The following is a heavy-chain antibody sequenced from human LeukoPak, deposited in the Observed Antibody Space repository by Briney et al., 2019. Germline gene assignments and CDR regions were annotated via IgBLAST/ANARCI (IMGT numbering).Heavy chain of an antibody. D-gene: IGHD4-23*01. J-gene: IGHJ5*02. CDR3: AKIPDYGGNYGTNWFDP. CDR2: ISGSGCST. CDR1: GVTFSCYA. Sequence: GGSLRLSWAASGVTFSCYAMCWVGQAQGHGQASVSAISGSGCSTYYADSVKGRFTISRDNSKNTLYLQMNSLRAEDTAVYYCAKIPDYGGNYGTNWFDPWGQGTLVTVSS. V-gene: IGHV3-23*01.